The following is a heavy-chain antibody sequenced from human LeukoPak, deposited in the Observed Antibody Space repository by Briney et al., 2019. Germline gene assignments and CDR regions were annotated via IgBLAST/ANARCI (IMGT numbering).Heavy chain of an antibody. CDR1: GFSLGNSN. J-gene: IGHJ2*01. V-gene: IGHV3-30*01. CDR2: ISHDGSRV. D-gene: IGHD3/OR15-3a*01. CDR3: ARDGRSPYYWCFDL. Sequence: PGGSLRLSCAASGFSLGNSNAHWVRQAPGKGLEWVAVISHDGSRVYDADSVKGRFTISRDNFKNMLYLQMNSLRPEDTAVYYFARDGRSPYYWCFDLWGRGALVTVSS.